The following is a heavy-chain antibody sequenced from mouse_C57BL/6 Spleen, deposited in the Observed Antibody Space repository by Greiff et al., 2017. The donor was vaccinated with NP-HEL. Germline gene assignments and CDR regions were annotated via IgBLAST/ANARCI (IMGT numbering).Heavy chain of an antibody. D-gene: IGHD5-1*01. CDR1: GYTFTDYN. CDR3: ARESRSNYAMDY. Sequence: VQLQQSGPELVKPGASVKIPCKASGYTFTDYNMDWVKQSHGKSLEWIGDINPNNGGTIYNQKFKGKATLTVDKSSSTAYMELRSLTSEDTTVYYCARESRSNYAMDYWGQGTSVTVSS. J-gene: IGHJ4*01. V-gene: IGHV1-18*01. CDR2: INPNNGGT.